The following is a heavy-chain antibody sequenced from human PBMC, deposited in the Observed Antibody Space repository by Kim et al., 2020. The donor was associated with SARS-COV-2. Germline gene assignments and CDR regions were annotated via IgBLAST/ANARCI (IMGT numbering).Heavy chain of an antibody. D-gene: IGHD3-22*01. V-gene: IGHV4-34*01. CDR2: INHSGST. Sequence: SETLSLTCAVYGGSFSGYYWSWIRQPPGKGLEWIGEINHSGSTNYNPSLKSRVTISVDTSKNQFSLKLSSVTAEDTAVYYCSRGGGTGNDSRGYEPLRYLDLWGRGTLVTVSS. J-gene: IGHJ2*01. CDR1: GGSFSGYY. CDR3: SRGGGTGNDSRGYEPLRYLDL.